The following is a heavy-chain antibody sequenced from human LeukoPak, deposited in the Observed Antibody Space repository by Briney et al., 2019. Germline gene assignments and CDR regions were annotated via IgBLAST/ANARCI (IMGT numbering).Heavy chain of an antibody. Sequence: SETLSLTCTVYGGSISSSSYYWGWIRQPPGKGLEWIGSIYYSGSTYYNPSLKSRVTISVDTSKNQFSLKLSAVTAADTAVYYCARDWTYCSSTSCFRGRHYYFDYWGQGTLVTVSS. V-gene: IGHV4-39*07. D-gene: IGHD2-2*01. CDR3: ARDWTYCSSTSCFRGRHYYFDY. CDR2: IYYSGST. CDR1: GGSISSSSYY. J-gene: IGHJ4*02.